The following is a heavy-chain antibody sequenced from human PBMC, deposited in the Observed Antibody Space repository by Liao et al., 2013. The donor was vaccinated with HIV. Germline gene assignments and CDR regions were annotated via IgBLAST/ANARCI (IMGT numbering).Heavy chain of an antibody. V-gene: IGHV4-61*02. CDR1: GGSIDSDPYY. Sequence: QVQLQESGPGLVKPSQTLSLTCSVSGGSIDSDPYYWNWIRQSAGKGLEWIGRIYVSGRTNLKPSLESRVTVSVDTSKSQISLKLTSVTAADTAIYFCARGYCSGNICSFDKWGQGTQVTVSS. J-gene: IGHJ4*02. CDR2: IYVSGRT. D-gene: IGHD2-15*01. CDR3: ARGYCSGNICSFDK.